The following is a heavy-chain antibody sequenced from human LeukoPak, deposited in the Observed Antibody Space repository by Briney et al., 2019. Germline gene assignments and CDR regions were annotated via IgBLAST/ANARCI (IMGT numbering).Heavy chain of an antibody. V-gene: IGHV4-61*02. D-gene: IGHD3-10*01. CDR3: ARDRLIWFGEFNY. CDR2: VSTSGKT. J-gene: IGHJ4*02. CDR1: GDSITSADYS. Sequence: SQTLSLTCTVSGDSITSADYSWNWIRQPAGKGLEWIGRVSTSGKTFYNPSLNSRVTISLDTSKKQFSLKLSTVTAADTAVYYCARDRLIWFGEFNYWGQGTLVTVSS.